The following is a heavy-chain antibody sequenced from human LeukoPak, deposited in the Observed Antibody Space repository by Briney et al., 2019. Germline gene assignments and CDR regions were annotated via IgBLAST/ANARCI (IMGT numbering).Heavy chain of an antibody. J-gene: IGHJ4*02. CDR3: QRITIFGVVMDFDY. CDR2: ISLNNGNT. V-gene: IGHV1-18*01. D-gene: IGHD3-3*01. Sequence: VASVKVSCKASGGTFSSYAISWVRQAPGQGLEWMGFISLNNGNTHYEQKFQGRVTMAADTSTNTASLEVKSLRSDDTAVYYCQRITIFGVVMDFDYWGQGTLVTVSS. CDR1: GGTFSSYA.